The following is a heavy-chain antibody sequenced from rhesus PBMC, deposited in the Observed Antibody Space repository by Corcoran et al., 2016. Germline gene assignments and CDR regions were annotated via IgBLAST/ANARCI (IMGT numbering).Heavy chain of an antibody. J-gene: IGHJ4*01. D-gene: IGHD6-25*01. Sequence: EVQLVESGGGLAKPGGSLRLSCAASGFTFSSYWMNWVRQTPGKGLDWISAINSGGGSTYYADSVKGRFNISRDNSKNTLSLQMNSLRAEDTAVYYCAKVGGSWGYWGQGVLVTVSS. CDR1: GFTFSSYW. CDR2: INSGGGST. CDR3: AKVGGSWGY. V-gene: IGHV3S42*01.